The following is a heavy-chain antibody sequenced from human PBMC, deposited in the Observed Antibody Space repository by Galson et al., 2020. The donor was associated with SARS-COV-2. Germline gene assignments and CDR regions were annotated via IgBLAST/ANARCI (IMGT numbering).Heavy chain of an antibody. CDR2: ISNDGSDR. V-gene: IGHV3-30*04. D-gene: IGHD3-22*01. J-gene: IGHJ6*02. CDR3: AREYYDSSGSYDGMDV. Sequence: GESLKISCAASGFTFSNYAMHWVRQAPGKGLEWVAVISNDGSDRYYADSVKGRFTISRDNSKNTLYLQMNSLRAEDTAVFYCAREYYDSSGSYDGMDVWGQGTTVTVS. CDR1: GFTFSNYA.